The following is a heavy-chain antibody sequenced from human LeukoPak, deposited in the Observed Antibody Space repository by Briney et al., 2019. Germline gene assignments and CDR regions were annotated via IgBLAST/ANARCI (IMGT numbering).Heavy chain of an antibody. D-gene: IGHD2-2*01. CDR2: VYYSGST. V-gene: IGHV4-59*11. CDR1: GGSISSHY. CDR3: AGTKLGYFDY. J-gene: IGHJ4*02. Sequence: SETLSLTCTVSGGSISSHYWSWIRQPPGKGLEWIGYVYYSGSTNYNPSLKSRVTISVDTSKNQFSLKLSSVTAADTAVYYCAGTKLGYFDYWGQGTLVTVSS.